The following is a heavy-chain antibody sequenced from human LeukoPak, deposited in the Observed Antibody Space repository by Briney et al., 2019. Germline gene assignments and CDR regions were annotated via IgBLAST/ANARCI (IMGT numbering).Heavy chain of an antibody. Sequence: PGGSLRLSCAASGFTFSSYAMSWVRQAPGKGLEWVSVLSGSGGNTYYADSVKGRFTISRDNSKNTLYLHMNSLRAEDTAVYYCAKKWGGASVGPNYSFDYWGQGTLVTVSS. V-gene: IGHV3-23*01. J-gene: IGHJ4*02. D-gene: IGHD1-26*01. CDR3: AKKWGGASVGPNYSFDY. CDR1: GFTFSSYA. CDR2: LSGSGGNT.